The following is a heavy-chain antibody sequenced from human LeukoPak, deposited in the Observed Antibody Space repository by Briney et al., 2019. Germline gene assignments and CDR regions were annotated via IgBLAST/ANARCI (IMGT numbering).Heavy chain of an antibody. CDR3: ARDRPNWFDP. J-gene: IGHJ5*02. CDR1: GYSISSGYY. Sequence: PSETLSLTCTVSGYSISSGYYWGWIRQPPGKGLEWIGSIYHSGSTYYNPSLKSRVTISVDTSKNQFSLKLNSVTAADTAVYYCARDRPNWFDPWGQGTLVTVSS. CDR2: IYHSGST. V-gene: IGHV4-38-2*02. D-gene: IGHD6-6*01.